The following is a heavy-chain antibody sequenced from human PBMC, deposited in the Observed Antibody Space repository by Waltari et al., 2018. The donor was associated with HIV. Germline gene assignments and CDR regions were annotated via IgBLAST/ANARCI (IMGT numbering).Heavy chain of an antibody. CDR3: ARGPRSGYTYG. V-gene: IGHV4-61*01. D-gene: IGHD5-18*01. CDR1: GGPARSGSYY. J-gene: IGHJ4*02. Sequence: QVQLQESGPGLVTPSQTLSLTCTVPGGPARSGSYYWSWSRQPPGKGLGWIGYIYYSGSTNYNPSLKSRVTISVDTSQNQFSLKLSSVTAADTAVYYCARGPRSGYTYGWGQGTLVTVSS. CDR2: IYYSGST.